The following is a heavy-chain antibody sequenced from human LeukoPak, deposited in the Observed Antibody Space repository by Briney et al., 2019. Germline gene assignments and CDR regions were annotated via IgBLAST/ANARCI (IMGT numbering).Heavy chain of an antibody. CDR2: ISSSSSYI. D-gene: IGHD3-22*01. CDR3: ARVGNYYDSSGYLSDY. V-gene: IGHV3-21*01. CDR1: GFTFSSYS. Sequence: GGSLRLSCAASGFTFSSYSMNWVRQAPGKVLEWVSSISSSSSYIYYADSVKGRFTISRDNAKNSLYLQMNSLRAEDTAVYYCARVGNYYDSSGYLSDYWGQGTLVTVSS. J-gene: IGHJ4*02.